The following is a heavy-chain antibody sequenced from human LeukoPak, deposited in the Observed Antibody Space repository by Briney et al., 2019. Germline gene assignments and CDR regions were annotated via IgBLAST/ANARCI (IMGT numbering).Heavy chain of an antibody. CDR2: IHYSGTT. CDR3: ARGIPVTCPSVGPKRFDS. J-gene: IGHJ4*02. Sequence: SETLSLTCTVSGGSVNIHYWNWIRQPPGKGLEWIGYIHYSGTTNYNPSLKNRVTISRDTSKNQFSLNVRSVTAADTAVYFCARGIPVTCPSVGPKRFDSWGQGTLVTVSS. V-gene: IGHV4-59*02. CDR1: GGSVNIHY. D-gene: IGHD6-19*01.